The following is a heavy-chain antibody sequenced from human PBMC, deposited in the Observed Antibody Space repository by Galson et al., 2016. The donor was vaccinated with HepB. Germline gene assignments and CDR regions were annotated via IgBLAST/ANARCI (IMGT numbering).Heavy chain of an antibody. CDR1: GGSVSGGNYY. J-gene: IGHJ4*02. D-gene: IGHD6-19*01. Sequence: SETLSLTCIVSGGSVSGGNYYWSWIRQSPGKGLEWIGYIYYSGYTDYNPSLKSRVNISLDTSKNQFSLNLSSVTAADTAVYHCARCQRTQVAVAMVFDYWGQGILVTVSS. CDR2: IYYSGYT. CDR3: ARCQRTQVAVAMVFDY. V-gene: IGHV4-61*01.